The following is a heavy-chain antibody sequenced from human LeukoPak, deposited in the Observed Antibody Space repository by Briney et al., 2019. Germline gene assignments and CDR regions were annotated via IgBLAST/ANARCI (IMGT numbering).Heavy chain of an antibody. CDR1: GGSFSGYY. CDR3: ARGYRIAAAGTLDY. D-gene: IGHD6-13*01. Sequence: PSETLSLTCAVYGGSFSGYYWSWIRQPPGKGLEWIGEINHSGSTNYNPSLKSRVTISVDTSKNQFSLKLSSVTAADTAVYYCARGYRIAAAGTLDYWGQGTLVTVSS. J-gene: IGHJ4*02. V-gene: IGHV4-34*01. CDR2: INHSGST.